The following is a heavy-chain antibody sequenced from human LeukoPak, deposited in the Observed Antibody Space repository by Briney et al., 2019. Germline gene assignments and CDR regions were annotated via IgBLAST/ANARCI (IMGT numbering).Heavy chain of an antibody. CDR2: TYYRSKWYN. CDR1: GDSVSSNSAA. V-gene: IGHV6-1*01. CDR3: ARVQQLGQGFHY. D-gene: IGHD6-13*01. J-gene: IGHJ4*02. Sequence: SHTLSLTCAISGDSVSSNSAAWNCIRQSPSRGLEWLGRTYYRSKWYNDYALSVKSRISINPDTSKNQFPLQLNSVTPEDTAVYYCARVQQLGQGFHYWGLGTLVTVSS.